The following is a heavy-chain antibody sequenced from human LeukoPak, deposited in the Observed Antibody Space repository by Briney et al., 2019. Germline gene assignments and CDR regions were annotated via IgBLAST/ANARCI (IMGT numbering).Heavy chain of an antibody. J-gene: IGHJ4*02. D-gene: IGHD5-24*01. CDR3: SRRLATTTGPFL. V-gene: IGHV3-73*01. Sequence: GGSLRPSCSASGFSLSVSDIHWVRQASGKGLEWVARIKTEIESYATAYAASVKGRFTVSRDDSLNTAYLQMNSLKTEDTAIYYCSRRLATTTGPFLWGQGILVTVSS. CDR2: IKTEIESYAT. CDR1: GFSLSVSD.